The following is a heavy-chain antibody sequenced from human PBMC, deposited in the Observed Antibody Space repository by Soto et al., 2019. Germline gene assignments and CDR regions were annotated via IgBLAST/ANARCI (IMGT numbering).Heavy chain of an antibody. CDR2: IYPGDSDT. CDR3: ARQPPSSTSNYYYGMDV. V-gene: IGHV5-51*01. D-gene: IGHD2-2*01. J-gene: IGHJ6*02. Sequence: GESLKISCKGSGYSFTSYWIGWVRQMPGKGLEWMGIIYPGDSDTRYSPSFQGQVTISADKSISTAYLQWSSLKASDTAMYYCARQPPSSTSNYYYGMDVWGQGTTVTVSS. CDR1: GYSFTSYW.